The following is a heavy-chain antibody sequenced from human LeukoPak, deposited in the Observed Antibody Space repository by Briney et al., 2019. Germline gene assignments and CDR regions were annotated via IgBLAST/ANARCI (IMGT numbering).Heavy chain of an antibody. J-gene: IGHJ5*02. D-gene: IGHD3-3*01. CDR3: ARDLDFWSGYPKNWFDP. CDR1: GYTFTSYY. Sequence: ASVKVSCKPSGYTFTSYYMHWVRQAPGHGLEWMGIINPSGGSTSYAQKFQGRVTMTRDTSTSTVYMELSSLRSEDTAVYYCARDLDFWSGYPKNWFDPWGQGTLVTVSS. CDR2: INPSGGST. V-gene: IGHV1-46*01.